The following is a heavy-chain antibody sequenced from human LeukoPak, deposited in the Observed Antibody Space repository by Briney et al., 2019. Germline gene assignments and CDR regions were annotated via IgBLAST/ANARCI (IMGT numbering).Heavy chain of an antibody. CDR1: GFTVSSNF. V-gene: IGHV3-53*01. J-gene: IGHJ4*02. Sequence: GGSLRLSCAASGFTVSSNFMSWFRQAPGKGLEWVSVLYTGGSTHYADSVKGRFTISRDISKNTVYLQMNSLRAEDTAVYYCVRVAPPLAMITIVDYWGQGTLVTVSS. D-gene: IGHD3-16*01. CDR3: VRVAPPLAMITIVDY. CDR2: LYTGGST.